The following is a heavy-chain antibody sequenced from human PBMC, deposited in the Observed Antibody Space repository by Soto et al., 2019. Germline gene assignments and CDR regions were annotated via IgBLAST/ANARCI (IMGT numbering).Heavy chain of an antibody. CDR1: GVSVSSSYCY. J-gene: IGHJ5*02. CDR2: VYYSGYT. Sequence: SETMSLTCTVSGVSVSSSYCYWSWIRQSPGKGFEWIGFVYYSGYTNYSPSLKSRVTISVDTSKNQFSLKLSSVTAADTAVYYCASGPPGYCSGGSCYFRVPWFAPWGQGTLFTV. V-gene: IGHV4-61*01. CDR3: ASGPPGYCSGGSCYFRVPWFAP. D-gene: IGHD2-15*01.